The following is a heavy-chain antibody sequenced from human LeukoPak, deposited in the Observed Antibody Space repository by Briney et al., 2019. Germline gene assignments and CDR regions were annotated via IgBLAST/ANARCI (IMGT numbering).Heavy chain of an antibody. CDR2: VNYIGST. J-gene: IGHJ6*02. CDR1: GDSINIHHHF. Sequence: SQTLSLTCTVSGDSINIHHHFWGWIRQHPGKGLEWIGYVNYIGSTFYNPSLKSRVTISVDTSKNQFSLKLSSVTAADTAVYYCARFRAPRKQLLNPKPYYYGMDVWGQGTTVTVSS. D-gene: IGHD1-26*01. CDR3: ARFRAPRKQLLNPKPYYYGMDV. V-gene: IGHV4-31*03.